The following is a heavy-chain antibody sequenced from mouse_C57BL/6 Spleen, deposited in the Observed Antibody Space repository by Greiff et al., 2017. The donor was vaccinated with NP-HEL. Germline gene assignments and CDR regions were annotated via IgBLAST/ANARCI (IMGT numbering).Heavy chain of an antibody. J-gene: IGHJ3*01. Sequence: EVQVVESGGGLVKPGGSLKLSCAASGFTFSSYAMSWVRQTPEKRLEWVATISDGGSYTYYPDNVKGRFTISRDNAKNNLYLQMSHLKSEDTAMYYCAGGQLRDLFAYWGQGTLVTVSA. V-gene: IGHV5-4*01. D-gene: IGHD3-2*02. CDR3: AGGQLRDLFAY. CDR2: ISDGGSYT. CDR1: GFTFSSYA.